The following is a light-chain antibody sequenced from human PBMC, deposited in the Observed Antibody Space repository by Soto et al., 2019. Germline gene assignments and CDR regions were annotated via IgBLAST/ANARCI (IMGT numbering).Light chain of an antibody. Sequence: EFVLTQSPGTLSLSPGERATLSCRASQSVSSYLAWYQQKPVQTPRLLIYDASNRATGIPARFSGSGSGTDFTLTISSLEPEDFAVYYCQQRSNWLTFGGGTKVDIK. CDR2: DAS. J-gene: IGKJ4*01. CDR3: QQRSNWLT. CDR1: QSVSSY. V-gene: IGKV3-11*01.